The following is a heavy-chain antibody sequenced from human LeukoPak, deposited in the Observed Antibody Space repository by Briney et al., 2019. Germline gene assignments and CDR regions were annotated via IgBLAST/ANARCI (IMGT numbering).Heavy chain of an antibody. J-gene: IGHJ3*02. V-gene: IGHV4-61*02. Sequence: SQTLSLTCTVSGGSISSGSYYWSWIRQPAGKGLEWIGRIYTSGSTNYNPSLKSRVTISVDTSKTQFSLKLSSVTAADTAVYYCARDPRGGAFDIWGQGTMVTVSS. CDR2: IYTSGST. CDR3: ARDPRGGAFDI. CDR1: GGSISSGSYY.